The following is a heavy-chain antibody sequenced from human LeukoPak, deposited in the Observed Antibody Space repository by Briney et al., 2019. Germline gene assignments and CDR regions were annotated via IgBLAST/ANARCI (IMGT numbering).Heavy chain of an antibody. CDR1: GGSISSSSYY. CDR2: IYYSGST. V-gene: IGHV4-39*01. CDR3: ARHVSNYDFWSGYYSGSWFDP. J-gene: IGHJ5*02. Sequence: PSETLSLTYTVSGGSISSSSYYWGWIRQPPGKGLEWIGSIYYSGSTYYNPSLKSRVTISVDTSKNQFSLKLSSVTAADTAVYYCARHVSNYDFWSGYYSGSWFDPWGQGTLVTVSS. D-gene: IGHD3-3*01.